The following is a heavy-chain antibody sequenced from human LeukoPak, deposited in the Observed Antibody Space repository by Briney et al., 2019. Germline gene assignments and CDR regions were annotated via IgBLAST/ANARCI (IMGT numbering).Heavy chain of an antibody. CDR2: IYYSGST. CDR3: ARGGESGYDT. D-gene: IGHD5-12*01. CDR1: GGSVSSGSYY. Sequence: SETLSLTCTVSGGSVSSGSYYWSWIRQPPGKGLEWIGYIYYSGSTNYNPSLKSRVTISVDTSKNQFSLKLSSVTAADTAVYYCARGGESGYDTWGQGSLVTVSS. J-gene: IGHJ5*02. V-gene: IGHV4-61*01.